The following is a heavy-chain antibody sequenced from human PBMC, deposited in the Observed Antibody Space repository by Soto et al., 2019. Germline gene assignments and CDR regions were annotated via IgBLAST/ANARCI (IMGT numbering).Heavy chain of an antibody. V-gene: IGHV1-46*03. Sequence: ASVKVSCKASGYTFTSYDINWVRQAPGQGLEWMGIINPSGGSTSYAQKFQGRVTMTRDTSTSTVYMELSSLRSEDTAVYYCARARLYSSSWEYYFDYWGQGTLVTVSS. CDR2: INPSGGST. J-gene: IGHJ4*02. CDR3: ARARLYSSSWEYYFDY. D-gene: IGHD6-13*01. CDR1: GYTFTSYD.